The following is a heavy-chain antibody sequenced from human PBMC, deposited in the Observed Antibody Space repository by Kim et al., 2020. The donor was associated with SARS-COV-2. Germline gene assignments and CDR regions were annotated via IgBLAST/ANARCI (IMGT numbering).Heavy chain of an antibody. V-gene: IGHV3-74*01. D-gene: IGHD3-9*01. J-gene: IGHJ3*01. Sequence: AGTVRGRFAISRENDKKTRYMQMNSLRPEDTAVYFCARARYFDSRDDGFDVWGQGTKVTVSS. CDR3: ARARYFDSRDDGFDV.